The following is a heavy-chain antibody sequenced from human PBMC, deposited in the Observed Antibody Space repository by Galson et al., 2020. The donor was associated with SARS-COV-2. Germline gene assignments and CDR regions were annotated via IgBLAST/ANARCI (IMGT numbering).Heavy chain of an antibody. CDR1: GFTFSNTW. Sequence: TGGSLRLSCAASGFTFSNTWMSWVRQAPGKGLEWLGRIKHKTDGGTTDYAAPVKGRFSISRDESKNTVYLQMNSLQIEDTAVYYCTSHGRTFDFWSGSPPGGYFQHWGQGTPVTVSS. D-gene: IGHD3-3*01. CDR3: TSHGRTFDFWSGSPPGGYFQH. CDR2: IKHKTDGGTT. V-gene: IGHV3-15*01. J-gene: IGHJ1*01.